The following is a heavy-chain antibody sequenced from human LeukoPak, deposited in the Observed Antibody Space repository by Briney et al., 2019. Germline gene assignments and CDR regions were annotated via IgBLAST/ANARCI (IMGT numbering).Heavy chain of an antibody. D-gene: IGHD3-10*01. CDR3: ARGGVNYKIAGP. Sequence: SETLSLTCTVSGGSITSYYWSWIRQPPGKGLEWIGYIYYSGSTNYNPSLKSRVTISVDTSKNQFSLKLSSVTAADTAVYYCARGGVNYKIAGPWGQGALVTVPP. CDR1: GGSITSYY. V-gene: IGHV4-59*01. J-gene: IGHJ5*02. CDR2: IYYSGST.